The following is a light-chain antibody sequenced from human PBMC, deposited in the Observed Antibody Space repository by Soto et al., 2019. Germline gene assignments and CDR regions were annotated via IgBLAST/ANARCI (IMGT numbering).Light chain of an antibody. CDR3: MQALQTIT. J-gene: IGKJ5*01. V-gene: IGKV2-28*01. CDR1: QSLLDSDDGNTY. CDR2: LGS. Sequence: DIVMTQTPLSLPVTPGEPSSISCSSSQSLLDSDDGNTYLDWYLQKPGQSPQLLIYLGSNRASGVPDRFSGSGSGTDFTLKISRVEAEDVGVYYCMQALQTITFGQGTRLEIK.